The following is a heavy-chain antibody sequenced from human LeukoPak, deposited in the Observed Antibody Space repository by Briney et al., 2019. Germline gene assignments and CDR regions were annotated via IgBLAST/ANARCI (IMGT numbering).Heavy chain of an antibody. J-gene: IGHJ4*02. D-gene: IGHD2-2*01. Sequence: ASVKDSCKASGYTFGSYDINWVRQAAGQGLEWMGWMNPKTGNTGFSQKFQGRVTITRDTSISTAYMELSRLTSEDTGVYYCTRGLPRDGLVVIAAANEYWGQGSLVTVSS. CDR2: MNPKTGNT. CDR3: TRGLPRDGLVVIAAANEY. V-gene: IGHV1-8*03. CDR1: GYTFGSYD.